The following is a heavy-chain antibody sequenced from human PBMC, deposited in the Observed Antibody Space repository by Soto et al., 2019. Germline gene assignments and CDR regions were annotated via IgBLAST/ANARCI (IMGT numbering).Heavy chain of an antibody. J-gene: IGHJ5*02. CDR3: ARVVVAATDEWFDP. CDR1: GGSFSGYY. Sequence: SETLSLTCAVYGGSFSGYYWSWIRQPPGKGLEWIGEINHSGSTNYNPSLKSRVTISVDTSKNQFSLKLSSVTAADTAVYYCARVVVAATDEWFDPWGQGTLVTRLL. CDR2: INHSGST. V-gene: IGHV4-34*01. D-gene: IGHD2-15*01.